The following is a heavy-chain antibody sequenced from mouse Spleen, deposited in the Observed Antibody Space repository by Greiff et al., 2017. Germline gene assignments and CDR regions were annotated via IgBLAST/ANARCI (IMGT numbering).Heavy chain of an antibody. J-gene: IGHJ3*01. V-gene: IGHV1-82*01. D-gene: IGHD3-2*01. CDR2: IYPGDGDT. Sequence: QVQLQQSGPELVKPGASVKISCTASGYAFSSSWMNWVKQRPGKGLEWIGRIYPGDGDTNYNGKFKGKATLTADKSSSTAYMQLSSLTSEDSAVYFCAGQLGLQFAYWGQGTLVTVSA. CDR1: GYAFSSSW. CDR3: AGQLGLQFAY.